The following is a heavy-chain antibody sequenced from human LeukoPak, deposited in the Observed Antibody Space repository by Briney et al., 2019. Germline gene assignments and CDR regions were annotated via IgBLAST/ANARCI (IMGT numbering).Heavy chain of an antibody. CDR1: GYTFTAYY. D-gene: IGHD2-2*01. CDR2: INPNSGGT. CDR3: ARDRVVAPAAFDY. Sequence: ASVKVSCKASGYTFTAYYMHWVRQAPGQGLEWMGWINPNSGGTNYAQKFQGRVTMTRDTSISTAYMELSRLRSDDTAVYYCARDRVVAPAAFDYWGQGTLVTVSS. J-gene: IGHJ4*02. V-gene: IGHV1-2*02.